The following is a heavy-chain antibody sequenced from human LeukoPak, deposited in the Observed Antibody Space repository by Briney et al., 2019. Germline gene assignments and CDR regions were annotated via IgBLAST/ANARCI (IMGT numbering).Heavy chain of an antibody. D-gene: IGHD1-1*01. CDR2: IKQDGSEK. CDR1: GFAFTSYW. CDR3: SRHSSTSHRSPPHY. Sequence: GGSLRLSCEASGFAFTSYWMTWVRQAPGKGLEWVANIKQDGSEKYYVDSVKGRFTTSRDNAKKLLYLQMNSLTGEGEAVYYWSRHSSTSHRSPPHYWGQGSLVTVSA. J-gene: IGHJ4*02. V-gene: IGHV3-7*01.